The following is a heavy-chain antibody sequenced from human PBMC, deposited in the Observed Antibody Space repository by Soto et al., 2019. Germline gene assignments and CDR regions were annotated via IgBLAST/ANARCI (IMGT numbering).Heavy chain of an antibody. CDR1: GFTFGDYA. D-gene: IGHD2-8*01. J-gene: IGHJ6*02. CDR2: IRNKAYREAT. CDR3: TRELMVYAMRGFDYYGMDV. V-gene: IGHV3-49*04. Sequence: PGGSLRLSCTASGFTFGDYAINWVRQAPGKGLEWVGFIRNKAYREATEYAASVRGRFSISRDDSERIAYLQMNSLETEDTAVYFCTRELMVYAMRGFDYYGMDVWGQGTTVTVSS.